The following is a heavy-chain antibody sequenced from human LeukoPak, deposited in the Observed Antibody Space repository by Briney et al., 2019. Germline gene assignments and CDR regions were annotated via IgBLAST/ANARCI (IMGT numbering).Heavy chain of an antibody. Sequence: SETLSLTCTVSGGSINNYYWNWIRQPPGQGLEWIGYIFYSGGTSYNPSLKSRVTVSLDSSKNQFSLNMRSVTAADTAVYYCARGPTMTTDYWGQGILVIVSS. CDR2: IFYSGGT. J-gene: IGHJ4*02. D-gene: IGHD4-17*01. V-gene: IGHV4-59*01. CDR1: GGSINNYY. CDR3: ARGPTMTTDY.